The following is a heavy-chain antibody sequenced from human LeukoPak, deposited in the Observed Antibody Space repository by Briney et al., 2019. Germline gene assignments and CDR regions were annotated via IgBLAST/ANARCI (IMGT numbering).Heavy chain of an antibody. J-gene: IGHJ4*02. CDR2: IYYSGST. V-gene: IGHV4-39*01. CDR1: GGSISSSSYY. D-gene: IGHD3-16*01. Sequence: SETLSLTCTVSGGSISSSSYYWGWIRQPPGKGLEWIGSIYYSGSTYYNPSLKSRVTISVDTSKNQFSLKLSSVTAADTALYYCARRGLFYFDYWGQGTLVTVSS. CDR3: ARRGLFYFDY.